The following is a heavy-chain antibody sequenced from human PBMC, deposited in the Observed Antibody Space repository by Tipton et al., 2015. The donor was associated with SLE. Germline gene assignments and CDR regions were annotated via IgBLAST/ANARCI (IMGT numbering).Heavy chain of an antibody. J-gene: IGHJ4*01. V-gene: IGHV3-33*01. CDR3: ARDLGLRWPEGVDY. CDR1: GFTFSPYG. Sequence: SLRLSCAASGFTFSPYGMHWVRQAPGKGLEWVAVIWSDGSNEFYGGSVKGRFTISRDNSKNTLYLHMNDLRAEDTAMYYCARDLGLRWPEGVDYWGLGTLVIVSS. CDR2: IWSDGSNE. D-gene: IGHD4-23*01.